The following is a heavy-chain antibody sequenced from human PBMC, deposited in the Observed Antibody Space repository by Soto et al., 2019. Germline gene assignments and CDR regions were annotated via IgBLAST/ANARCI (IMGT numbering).Heavy chain of an antibody. CDR2: FDPEDGET. J-gene: IGHJ3*01. CDR3: ATRTYYYDRTPGHASDL. V-gene: IGHV1-24*01. CDR1: GYTLTELS. D-gene: IGHD3-22*01. Sequence: SVKVSCKVSGYTLTELSMHWVRQAPGKGHEWMGGFDPEDGETIYAQKFQGRVTMTEDTSTDTDYMEMSSLRSEDTAVYYCATRTYYYDRTPGHASDLWGQVTMVTVSS.